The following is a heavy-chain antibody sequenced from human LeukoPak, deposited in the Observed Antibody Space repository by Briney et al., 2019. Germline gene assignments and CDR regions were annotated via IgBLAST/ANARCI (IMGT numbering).Heavy chain of an antibody. D-gene: IGHD4-11*01. J-gene: IGHJ4*02. V-gene: IGHV3-30*03. CDR3: ARSPTVTSYYFDY. Sequence: GGSLRLSCAASGFTFSSYGMHWVRQAPGKGLEWVAVISYDGSNKYYADSVKGRFTISRDNSKNTVYLQMNSLRAEDMAVYYCARSPTVTSYYFDYWGQGTLVTVSS. CDR1: GFTFSSYG. CDR2: ISYDGSNK.